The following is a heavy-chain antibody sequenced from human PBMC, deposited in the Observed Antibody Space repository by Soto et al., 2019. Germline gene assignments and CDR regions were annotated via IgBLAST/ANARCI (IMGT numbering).Heavy chain of an antibody. CDR2: IYHSGNT. J-gene: IGHJ5*02. D-gene: IGHD3-9*01. Sequence: PSETLSLTCAVSGYSITNGYYWGWVRQPPGKGLEWIGSIYHSGNTYYNPSLKSRVTISVDTSKNQFSLKLNSVTAADTAVYYCARERYFDWLVSRKHNWFDPWGQGTLVTVSS. CDR1: GYSITNGYY. CDR3: ARERYFDWLVSRKHNWFDP. V-gene: IGHV4-38-2*02.